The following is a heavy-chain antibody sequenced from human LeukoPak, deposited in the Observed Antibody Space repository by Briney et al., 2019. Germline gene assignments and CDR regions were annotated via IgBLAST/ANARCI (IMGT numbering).Heavy chain of an antibody. V-gene: IGHV3-23*01. CDR3: AKFSGYSTA. CDR2: IRESGDTE. CDR1: GFTFSSYA. D-gene: IGHD1-26*01. J-gene: IGHJ5*02. Sequence: GGSLRLSCVGSGFTFSSYAMNWVRQSPGKGLEWVSFIRESGDTEDSADAVKGRFTISRDNSKNTLYLQMDSLRAEDTAVYYCAKFSGYSTAWGQGALVTVSS.